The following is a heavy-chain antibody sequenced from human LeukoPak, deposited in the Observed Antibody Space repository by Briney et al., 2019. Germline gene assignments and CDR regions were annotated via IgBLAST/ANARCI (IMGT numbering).Heavy chain of an antibody. V-gene: IGHV4-38-2*02. J-gene: IGHJ4*02. CDR1: GYSINSGYY. D-gene: IGHD5-24*01. CDR2: IYYSGNT. CDR3: ARDDNGYNWD. Sequence: PSETLSLTCTVSGYSINSGYYWGWIRQPPGKGLEWIGSIYYSGNTYYNPSLKSRVTISVDTSKNQFSLKLSSVTAADTAVYYCARDDNGYNWDWGQGTLVTVSS.